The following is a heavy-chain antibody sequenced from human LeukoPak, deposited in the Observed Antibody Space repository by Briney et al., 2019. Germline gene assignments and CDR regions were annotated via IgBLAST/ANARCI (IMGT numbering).Heavy chain of an antibody. V-gene: IGHV4-59*01. CDR3: VKSNSRYQPWTLDI. CDR1: SGSFRTYY. J-gene: IGHJ3*02. D-gene: IGHD2-2*01. Sequence: SETLSLTCSVSSGSFRTYYWSWIRQPPGKGLEWIGYIFYNEGTSYNPSLKSRVTISVDTSNNQLSLKVNSVTAADTAMYYCVKSNSRYQPWTLDIWGRGTMVTVSS. CDR2: IFYNEGT.